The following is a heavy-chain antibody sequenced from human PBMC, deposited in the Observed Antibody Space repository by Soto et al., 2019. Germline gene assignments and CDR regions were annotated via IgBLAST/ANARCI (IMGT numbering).Heavy chain of an antibody. CDR3: ARSEGADGVVWFDT. V-gene: IGHV3-23*01. J-gene: IGHJ5*01. Sequence: EVQLLQSGGDLVQPGGSLRVSCVASGFSFSNFAMSWVRQAPGKGLEWVSGIRGSWAESHYADSVRGRFTISRDNSKNTVYLEMHSLNVGDTAVYYCARSEGADGVVWFDTWGHGTLVTVAS. D-gene: IGHD1-26*01. CDR2: IRGSWAES. CDR1: GFSFSNFA.